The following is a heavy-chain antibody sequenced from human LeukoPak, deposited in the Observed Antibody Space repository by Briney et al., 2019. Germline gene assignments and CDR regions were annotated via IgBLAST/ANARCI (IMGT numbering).Heavy chain of an antibody. CDR1: GYSFKSLW. CDR2: NYPGDSYT. D-gene: IGHD5-24*01. V-gene: IGHV5-51*01. J-gene: IGHJ4*02. Sequence: GESLEISRKGSGYSFKSLWIGWGRQMPGKGQEWMGNNYPGDSYTRHSPSCEGPVTLSDDKSINTPDLQWSSLKASDTAVYYCARLREGYKSPCGFDYWGQGTLVTVSS. CDR3: ARLREGYKSPCGFDY.